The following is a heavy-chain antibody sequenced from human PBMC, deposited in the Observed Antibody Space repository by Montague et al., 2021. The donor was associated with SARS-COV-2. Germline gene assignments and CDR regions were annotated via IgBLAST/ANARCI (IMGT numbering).Heavy chain of an antibody. D-gene: IGHD1-7*01. CDR3: ARGLYNWNYEHWFDT. Sequence: SETLSLTCTVSGGSVGSSHYYWAWIRQPPGKGPEWIGTIYYSGSTYYNPSPRSRVTIDVDASTNQFSLKLHSVTAADKAVYFCARGLYNWNYEHWFDTWGQGTLVTVSS. CDR2: IYYSGST. CDR1: GGSVGSSHYY. J-gene: IGHJ5*02. V-gene: IGHV4-39*01.